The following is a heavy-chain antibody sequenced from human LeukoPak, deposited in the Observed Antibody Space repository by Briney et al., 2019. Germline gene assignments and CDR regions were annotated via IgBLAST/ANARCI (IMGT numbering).Heavy chain of an antibody. J-gene: IGHJ5*02. Sequence: SQTLSLTCAVSGGSISSGGYSWSWIRQPPGKGLEWIGSIYYSGSTYYNPSLKSRVTISVDTSKNQFSLKLSSVTAADTAVYYCARQGGYGSGVNWFDPWGQGTLVTVSS. CDR1: GGSISSGGYS. CDR3: ARQGGYGSGVNWFDP. D-gene: IGHD3-10*01. CDR2: IYYSGST. V-gene: IGHV4-30-2*03.